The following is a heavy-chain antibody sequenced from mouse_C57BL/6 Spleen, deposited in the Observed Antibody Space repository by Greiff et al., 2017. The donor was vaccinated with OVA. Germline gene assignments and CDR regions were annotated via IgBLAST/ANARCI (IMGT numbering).Heavy chain of an antibody. CDR1: GFTFSDYG. J-gene: IGHJ4*01. CDR2: ISSGSSTI. D-gene: IGHD1-1*01. V-gene: IGHV5-17*01. Sequence: EVKLVESGGGLVKPGGSLKLSCAASGFTFSDYGMHWVRQAPEKGLEWVAYISSGSSTIYYADTVKGRFTISRDNAKNTLFLQMSRLRSEDTAMYYCARNYGSLYAMDYWGQGTSVTVSS. CDR3: ARNYGSLYAMDY.